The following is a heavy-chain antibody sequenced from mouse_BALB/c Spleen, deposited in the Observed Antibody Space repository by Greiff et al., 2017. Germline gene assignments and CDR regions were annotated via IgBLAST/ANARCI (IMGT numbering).Heavy chain of an antibody. J-gene: IGHJ2*01. CDR2: ISSGGST. D-gene: IGHD2-2*01. V-gene: IGHV5-6-5*01. CDR1: GFTFSSYA. CDR3: ARAGYGFDY. Sequence: DVMLVESGGGLVKPGGSLKLSCAASGFTFSSYAMSWVRQTPEKRLEWVASISSGGSTYYPDSVKGRFTISRDNARNILYLQMSSLRSEDTAMYYCARAGYGFDYWGQGTTLTVSS.